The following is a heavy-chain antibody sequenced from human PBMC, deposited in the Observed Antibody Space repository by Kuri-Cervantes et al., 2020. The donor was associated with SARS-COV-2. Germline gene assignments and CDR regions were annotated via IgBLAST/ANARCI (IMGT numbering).Heavy chain of an antibody. V-gene: IGHV4-39*01. J-gene: IGHJ6*03. CDR2: IYYSGST. Sequence: SETLSLTCTVSGGSISSYYWGWIRQPPGKGLEWIGSIYYSGSTYYNPSLKSRVTISVDTSKNQFSLKLSSVTAADTAVYYCARPYGSDYYYYMDVWGKGTTVTVSS. CDR1: GGSISSYY. CDR3: ARPYGSDYYYYMDV. D-gene: IGHD3-10*01.